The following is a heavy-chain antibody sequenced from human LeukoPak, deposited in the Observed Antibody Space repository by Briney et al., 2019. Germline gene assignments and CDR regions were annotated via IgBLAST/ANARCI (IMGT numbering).Heavy chain of an antibody. V-gene: IGHV3-7*01. Sequence: HPGGSLRLSCAGSGFSFRRFWMTWVRQAPGRGLEWVANINGDGDGKRYADSVKDRFTISRDNARSLVFLQIHSLRDEDTALYYCARDSPPDSEKTYYDALEMWGQGKMVTVSS. D-gene: IGHD3-10*01. CDR1: GFSFRRFW. J-gene: IGHJ3*02. CDR2: INGDGDGK. CDR3: ARDSPPDSEKTYYDALEM.